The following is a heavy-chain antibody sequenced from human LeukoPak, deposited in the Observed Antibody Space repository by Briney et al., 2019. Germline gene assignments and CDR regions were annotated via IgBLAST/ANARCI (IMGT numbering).Heavy chain of an antibody. CDR2: IYSGGST. J-gene: IGHJ4*02. V-gene: IGHV3-66*01. CDR3: ARATGYSSGWYPY. CDR1: GFTVSSNY. D-gene: IGHD6-19*01. Sequence: AGGSLRLSCAASGFTVSSNYMSWVRQAPGKGLGWVSLIYSGGSTYYADSVKGRFTISRDNAKNSLYLQMNSLRVDDTAVYYCARATGYSSGWYPYWGQGTLVTVSS.